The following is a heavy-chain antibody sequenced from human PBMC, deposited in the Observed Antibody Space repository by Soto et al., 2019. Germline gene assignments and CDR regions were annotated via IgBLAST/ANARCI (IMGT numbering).Heavy chain of an antibody. J-gene: IGHJ6*02. CDR1: GFTFSSYA. Sequence: EVQLLESGGGLVQPGGSLRLSCAASGFTFSSYAMSWVRQAPGKGLEWVSAISGSGGSTYYADSVKGRFTMSRDNSKNTLYLQMNSLRAEDTAVYYCAKEIRFTIFGVVGGMDVWGQGTTVTVSS. V-gene: IGHV3-23*01. D-gene: IGHD3-3*01. CDR2: ISGSGGST. CDR3: AKEIRFTIFGVVGGMDV.